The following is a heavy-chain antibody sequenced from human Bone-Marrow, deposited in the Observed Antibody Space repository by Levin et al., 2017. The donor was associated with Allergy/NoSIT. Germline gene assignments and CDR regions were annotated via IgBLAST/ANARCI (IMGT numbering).Heavy chain of an antibody. Sequence: ASVKVSCKASGYSFNGYYMHWVRQAPGQGLEWMGWIKFDSGGTDYEQKFQGRVTMTRDTSISTAYMELSRLRFDDTAVYYCASGGTYLAAFDIWGQGTMVTVSS. CDR3: ASGGTYLAAFDI. CDR1: GYSFNGYY. V-gene: IGHV1-2*02. CDR2: IKFDSGGT. J-gene: IGHJ3*02. D-gene: IGHD1-26*01.